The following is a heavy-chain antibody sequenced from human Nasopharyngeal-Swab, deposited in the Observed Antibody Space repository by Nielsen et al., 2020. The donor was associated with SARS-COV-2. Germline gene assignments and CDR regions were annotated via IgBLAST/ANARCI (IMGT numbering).Heavy chain of an antibody. CDR3: ATESGNGTGSIDY. V-gene: IGHV1-58*01. J-gene: IGHJ4*02. D-gene: IGHD1-1*01. CDR2: IVVGSGYT. CDR1: VFTFTRSA. Sequence: SVNVSCKPSVFTFTRSAVQLVRQARGQRLEWIGWIVVGSGYTNYAQKFQDRVTITSDMSTSTAYMELSSLRSEDTAVYYCATESGNGTGSIDYWGQGTLVTVSS.